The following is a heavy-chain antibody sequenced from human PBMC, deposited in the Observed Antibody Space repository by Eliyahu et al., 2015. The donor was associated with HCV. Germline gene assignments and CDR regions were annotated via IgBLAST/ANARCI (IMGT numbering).Heavy chain of an antibody. CDR1: GYTFSAYF. D-gene: IGHD5-12*01. Sequence: QVQLVQSGAEVKKPGASVKVSCKTSGYTFSAYFIHWVRQAPGQGLEWMGWINPNGGATNYAQKFQGRVTMTRDTSITTFYMEMTSLRSDDTAVYYCARGLIYNGFRMFDYWGQGTLVTVSS. CDR2: INPNGGAT. V-gene: IGHV1-2*02. J-gene: IGHJ4*02. CDR3: ARGLIYNGFRMFDY.